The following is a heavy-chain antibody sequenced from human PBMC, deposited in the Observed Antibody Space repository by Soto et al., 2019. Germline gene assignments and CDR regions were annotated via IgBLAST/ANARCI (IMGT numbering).Heavy chain of an antibody. CDR1: GFSLTTGGLG. CDR2: IYWNDDK. J-gene: IGHJ4*02. D-gene: IGHD3-3*01. V-gene: IGHV2-5*01. Sequence: GSGPTLVNPTQTLTLTCTFSGFSLTTGGLGVGWIRQPPGKALEWLALIYWNDDKRYRPSLKNRLTITKDTSKNQVVLTLTNMDPVDTATYYCAHTHDVWSGYYPGFDYWGQGTLVTVSS. CDR3: AHTHDVWSGYYPGFDY.